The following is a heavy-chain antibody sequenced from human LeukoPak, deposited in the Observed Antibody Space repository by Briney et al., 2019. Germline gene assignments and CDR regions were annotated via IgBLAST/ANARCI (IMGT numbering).Heavy chain of an antibody. Sequence: ASVKVSCTASGYTFTSYYMHWVRQAPGQGLEWMGIINPSRGSTSYAQKFQGRVTMTRDTSTSTVYMELSSLRSEDTAVYYCARGRYSESRYYYAWSYWGQGTLVTVSS. J-gene: IGHJ4*02. V-gene: IGHV1-46*01. CDR3: ARGRYSESRYYYAWSY. CDR1: GYTFTSYY. CDR2: INPSRGST. D-gene: IGHD3-22*01.